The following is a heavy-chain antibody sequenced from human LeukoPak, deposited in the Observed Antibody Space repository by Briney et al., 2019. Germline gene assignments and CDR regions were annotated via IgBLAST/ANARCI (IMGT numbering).Heavy chain of an antibody. J-gene: IGHJ4*02. CDR3: ARDLISGPATHDS. Sequence: GGSLRLSCAASGFTVTNNDMNWVRQAPGKGLEWVSVITSGGSTYFADSVKGRFTVSRDDSKNTLSLQMNSLRVEDTAVYYCARDLISGPATHDSWGQGALVTVSS. D-gene: IGHD2-15*01. CDR1: GFTVTNND. CDR2: ITSGGST. V-gene: IGHV3-66*01.